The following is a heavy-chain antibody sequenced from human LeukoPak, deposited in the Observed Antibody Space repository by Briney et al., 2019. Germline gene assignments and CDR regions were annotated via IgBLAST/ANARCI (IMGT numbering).Heavy chain of an antibody. CDR3: TRGGYYDSSGYHGDDLFDY. J-gene: IGHJ4*02. D-gene: IGHD3-22*01. CDR2: IRSKAYGGTT. V-gene: IGHV3-49*04. Sequence: GGSLRLSCTTSGFTFGDYAMSWVRQAPGKGLEWVGFIRSKAYGGTTEYAASVKGRFTISRDDSKTIAYLQMNSLETEDTAVYYCTRGGYYDSSGYHGDDLFDYWGQGTLVTVSS. CDR1: GFTFGDYA.